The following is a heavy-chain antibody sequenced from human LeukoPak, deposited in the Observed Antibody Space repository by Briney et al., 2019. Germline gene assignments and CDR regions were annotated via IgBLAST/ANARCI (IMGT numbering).Heavy chain of an antibody. V-gene: IGHV3-7*01. CDR1: GFTFSSYW. J-gene: IGHJ4*02. CDR2: IKQDGSEK. CDR3: ARARWLQSNYFDY. D-gene: IGHD5-24*01. Sequence: GGSLRLSCAPSGFTFSSYWMSWVRQAPGKGLEWVANIKQDGSEKYYVDSVKGRFTISRNNAKNSLYLQMNSLRAEDTAVYYCARARWLQSNYFDYWGQGTLVTVSS.